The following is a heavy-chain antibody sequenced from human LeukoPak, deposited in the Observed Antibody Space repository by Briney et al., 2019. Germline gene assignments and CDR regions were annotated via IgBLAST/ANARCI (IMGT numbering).Heavy chain of an antibody. V-gene: IGHV1-69*05. Sequence: GSSVKVSCKASGGTFSSYAISWVRQAPGQGLEWMGGIIPIFGTANYAQKFQGRVTITTDESTSTAYMELSSLRSEDTAVYYCARPARERSGYSWFDPWGQGTLVTVSS. D-gene: IGHD3-3*01. CDR2: IIPIFGTA. J-gene: IGHJ5*02. CDR1: GGTFSSYA. CDR3: ARPARERSGYSWFDP.